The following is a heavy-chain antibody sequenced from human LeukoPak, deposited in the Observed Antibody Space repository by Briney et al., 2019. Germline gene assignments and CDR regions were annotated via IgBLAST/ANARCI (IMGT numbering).Heavy chain of an antibody. J-gene: IGHJ4*02. V-gene: IGHV4-34*01. CDR1: GGSFSGYY. Sequence: PSETLSLTCAVYGGSFSGYYWSWLRQPPGKGLEWIGEINHSGSTNYNPSLKSRVTISVDTSKNQFSLKLSSVTAADTAVYYCARGGDGYNYVDYFDYWGQGTLVTVSS. D-gene: IGHD5-12*01. CDR2: INHSGST. CDR3: ARGGDGYNYVDYFDY.